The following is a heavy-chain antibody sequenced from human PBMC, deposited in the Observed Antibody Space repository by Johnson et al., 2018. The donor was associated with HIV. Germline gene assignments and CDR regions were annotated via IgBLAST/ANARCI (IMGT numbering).Heavy chain of an antibody. J-gene: IGHJ3*02. CDR3: AKDRRRSWYSDSDAFDI. CDR1: GFTFSSYA. CDR2: IRGSGGCT. Sequence: VQLVESGGGLVQPGGSLRLSCAASGFTFSSYAMHWVRQAPGTGLDYFSAIRGSGGCTYYADPVTCRFTISIDNSKNTLYLQMNSLRAEDTAIYYCAKDRRRSWYSDSDAFDIWGQGTMVTVSS. D-gene: IGHD6-13*01. V-gene: IGHV3-23*04.